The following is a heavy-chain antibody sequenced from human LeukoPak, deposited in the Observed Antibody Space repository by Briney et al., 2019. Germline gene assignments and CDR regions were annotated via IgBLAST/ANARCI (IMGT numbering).Heavy chain of an antibody. D-gene: IGHD1/OR15-1a*01. CDR1: GGSLSGSY. Sequence: PSETLSLTCAVSGGSLSGSYCNWIRQTPGKGLEWIGEINHSGTTNYNPSLKSRVAISVDTSNNQFSLRLTSVTAADTAVYYCARAREGTLTNPLYYYYYMDVWDKGTTVTVSS. J-gene: IGHJ6*03. CDR3: ARAREGTLTNPLYYYYYMDV. V-gene: IGHV4-34*01. CDR2: INHSGTT.